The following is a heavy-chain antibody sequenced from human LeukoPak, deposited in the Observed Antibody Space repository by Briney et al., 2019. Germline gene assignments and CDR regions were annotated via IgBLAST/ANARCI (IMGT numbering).Heavy chain of an antibody. CDR1: GYTFTSYD. CDR3: ARRPPLSWSDNV. CDR2: MNPNSGNT. Sequence: ASVKVSCKASGYTFTSYDINWVRQATGQGLEWMGWMNPNSGNTGYAQKFQGRVTMTRNTSISTAYMELSSLRSEDTAVYYCARRPPLSWSDNVWGQGTTVTVSS. D-gene: IGHD3-3*01. V-gene: IGHV1-8*01. J-gene: IGHJ6*02.